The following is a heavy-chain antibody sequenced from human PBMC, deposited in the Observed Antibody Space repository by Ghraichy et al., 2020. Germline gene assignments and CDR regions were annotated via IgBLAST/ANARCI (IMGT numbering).Heavy chain of an antibody. CDR3: ARSYYDFWSGQVRGWFDP. Sequence: SETLSLTCTVSGGSISSYYWSWIRQPPGKGLEWIGYIYYSGSTNYNPSLKSRVTISVDTYKYQFSLKLSSVTAADTAVYYCARSYYDFWSGQVRGWFDPWGQGTLVTVSS. CDR2: IYYSGST. CDR1: GGSISSYY. J-gene: IGHJ5*02. D-gene: IGHD3-3*01. V-gene: IGHV4-59*01.